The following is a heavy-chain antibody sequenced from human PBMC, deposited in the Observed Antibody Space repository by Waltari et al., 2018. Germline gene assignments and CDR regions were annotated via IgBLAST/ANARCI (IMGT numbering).Heavy chain of an antibody. CDR1: GGSISSYY. Sequence: QVQLQESGPGLVKPSETLSLTCTVSGGSISSYYWSWIRQPAGKGLEGIGRIYTRGSNNSDPSPKSRGTMVGGPSKHKFFLKLSSVTAADTAVYYWAGDGLAAAGVYFDYGGQGTLGTVSS. CDR2: IYTRGSN. J-gene: IGHJ4*02. V-gene: IGHV4-4*07. D-gene: IGHD6-13*01. CDR3: AGDGLAAAGVYFDY.